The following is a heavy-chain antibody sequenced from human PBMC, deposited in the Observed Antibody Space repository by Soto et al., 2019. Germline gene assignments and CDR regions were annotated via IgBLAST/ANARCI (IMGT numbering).Heavy chain of an antibody. CDR2: ISSSSSYI. V-gene: IGHV3-21*01. Sequence: GGSLRLSCAASGFTFSSYSMNWVRQAPGKGLEWVSSISSSSSYIYYADSVKGRFTISRDNAKNSLYLQMNSLRAEDTAVYYCARPGVGATALAVDYWGQGTLVTVSS. J-gene: IGHJ4*02. CDR3: ARPGVGATALAVDY. D-gene: IGHD1-26*01. CDR1: GFTFSSYS.